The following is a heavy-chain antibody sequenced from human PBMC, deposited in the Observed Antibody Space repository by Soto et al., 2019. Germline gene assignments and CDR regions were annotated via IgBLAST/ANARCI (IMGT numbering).Heavy chain of an antibody. CDR1: GFTFSSYS. CDR3: ARAGYNGNYDAFDI. CDR2: ISSSSSYI. J-gene: IGHJ3*02. D-gene: IGHD1-7*01. Sequence: LSCAASGFTFSSYSMNWVRQAPGKGLEWVSSISSSSSYIYYADSVKGRFTISRDNAKNSLYLQMNSLRAEDTAVYYCARAGYNGNYDAFDIWGQQTMVTVSS. V-gene: IGHV3-21*01.